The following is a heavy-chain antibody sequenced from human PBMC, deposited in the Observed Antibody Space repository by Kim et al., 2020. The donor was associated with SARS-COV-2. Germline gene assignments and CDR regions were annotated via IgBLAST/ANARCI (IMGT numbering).Heavy chain of an antibody. CDR3: ARVVVRYSGSYYYDY. Sequence: RLQGRVTMTTDTSTSTAYMELRSLRSDDTAVYYCARVVVRYSGSYYYDYWGQGTLVTVSS. V-gene: IGHV1-18*01. D-gene: IGHD1-26*01. J-gene: IGHJ4*02.